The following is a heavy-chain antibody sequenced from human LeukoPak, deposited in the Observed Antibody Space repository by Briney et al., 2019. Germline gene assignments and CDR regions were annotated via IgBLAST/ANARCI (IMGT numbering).Heavy chain of an antibody. CDR2: ISSSGSTI. Sequence: GGSLRPSCAASGFTFSSYEMNGVRQAPGKGLEWFSYISSSGSTIYYADSVKGRFFISRDNAKNSLYLQMNSLRAEDKAVYYCARSGYSYGYEPADYWGQGTLVTVAS. V-gene: IGHV3-48*03. J-gene: IGHJ4*02. CDR1: GFTFSSYE. CDR3: ARSGYSYGYEPADY. D-gene: IGHD5-18*01.